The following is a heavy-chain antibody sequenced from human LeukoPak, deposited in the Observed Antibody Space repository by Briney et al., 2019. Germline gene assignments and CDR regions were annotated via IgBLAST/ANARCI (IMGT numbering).Heavy chain of an antibody. CDR3: AKGADYSISAASDY. CDR1: GFTFDDYA. J-gene: IGHJ4*02. V-gene: IGHV3-9*01. CDR2: ISWNSGST. D-gene: IGHD6-6*01. Sequence: GRYLRLSCAASGFTFDDYAMHWVRQAPGKGLEWVSGISWNSGSTGYADSVKGRFTISRDNAKNSLYLQMNSLRVEDTALYYCAKGADYSISAASDYWGQGTLVTVSS.